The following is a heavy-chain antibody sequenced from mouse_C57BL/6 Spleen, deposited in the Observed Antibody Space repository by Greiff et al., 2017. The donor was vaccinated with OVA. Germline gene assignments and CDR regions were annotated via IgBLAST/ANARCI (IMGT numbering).Heavy chain of an antibody. J-gene: IGHJ3*01. Sequence: VMLVESGPGLVAPSPSLSISCTVSGFSFTSYGVHWVRQPPGKGLEWLVVICSDGGTTYYSALNSRLSIIKDNSKSQVFLKMNSLQTDDAAVYYGARQHGNYWFDYWGQGTLVTVSA. D-gene: IGHD2-1*01. CDR2: ICSDGGT. CDR1: GFSFTSYG. CDR3: ARQHGNYWFDY. V-gene: IGHV2-6-1*01.